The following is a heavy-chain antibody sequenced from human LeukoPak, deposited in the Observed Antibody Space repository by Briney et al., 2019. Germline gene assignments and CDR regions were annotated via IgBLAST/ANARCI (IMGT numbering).Heavy chain of an antibody. CDR2: ISGSGGST. CDR1: GYTFSSYA. Sequence: GGSLRLSCAASGYTFSSYAMSWVPQAPGKGPECGSAISGSGGSTYYTESVKGRFTISRDNSKNTLYLQVNSLRAEDTVVCYCAKDGDIAARPYYFDLWAQGTLVTVSS. J-gene: IGHJ4*02. CDR3: AKDGDIAARPYYFDL. V-gene: IGHV3-23*01. D-gene: IGHD6-6*01.